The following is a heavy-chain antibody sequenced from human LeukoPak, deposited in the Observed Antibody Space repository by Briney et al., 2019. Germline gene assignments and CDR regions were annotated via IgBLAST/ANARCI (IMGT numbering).Heavy chain of an antibody. J-gene: IGHJ4*02. CDR1: GYTFTNYY. D-gene: IGHD1-1*01. Sequence: APVKSSCKASGYTFTNYYMHWVRQTPGQGLEWMGLSNPTGSSTNYAQKFRGRVTMTRDTSTTTVYMELSSLRSEDTAVYYCAREESGGYFDYWGQRPILPGSS. CDR2: SNPTGSST. V-gene: IGHV1-46*01. CDR3: AREESGGYFDY.